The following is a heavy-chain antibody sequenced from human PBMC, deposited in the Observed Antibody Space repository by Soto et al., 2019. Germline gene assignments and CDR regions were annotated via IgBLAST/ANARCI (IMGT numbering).Heavy chain of an antibody. CDR3: AKFRAPIAAAGTGIDY. J-gene: IGHJ4*02. CDR2: ISYDGSNK. Sequence: QVQLVESGGGVVQPGRSLRLSCAASGFTFSSYGMHWVRQAPGKGLEWVAVISYDGSNKYYADSVKGRFTISRDNSKNTLYLHMNSLRAEDTAVYYCAKFRAPIAAAGTGIDYWGQGTLVTVSS. CDR1: GFTFSSYG. D-gene: IGHD6-13*01. V-gene: IGHV3-30*18.